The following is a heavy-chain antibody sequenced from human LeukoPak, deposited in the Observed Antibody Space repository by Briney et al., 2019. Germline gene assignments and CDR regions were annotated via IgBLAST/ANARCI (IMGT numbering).Heavy chain of an antibody. V-gene: IGHV4-30-4*01. D-gene: IGHD3-10*01. CDR1: GGSISSDDSY. Sequence: SETLSLTCTVSGGSISSDDSYWSWIRQPPGKGLEWIGYIYYSGSTYYNPSLQSRVIISVDTSKNQFSLKLTSVTAADTAVYYCAGDLGAVGSGSPFELGYWGQGTLVTVSS. CDR2: IYYSGST. J-gene: IGHJ4*02. CDR3: AGDLGAVGSGSPFELGY.